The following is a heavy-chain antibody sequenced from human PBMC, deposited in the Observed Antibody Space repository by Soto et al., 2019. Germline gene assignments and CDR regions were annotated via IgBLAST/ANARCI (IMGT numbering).Heavy chain of an antibody. V-gene: IGHV3-23*01. CDR3: AKGGAEMLGYYYYFVMVV. CDR2: ISSRGGST. D-gene: IGHD2-8*01. Sequence: VQLLESGGGMVQPGGSLRLSCGASGFAFGTYAMNWVRQAPGKGLEWVSGISSRGGSTFYADSVQGRFIISRDNSKNTLYLQMDNLRVEDTAIYYCAKGGAEMLGYYYYFVMVVWGQGTTVSVSS. J-gene: IGHJ6*02. CDR1: GFAFGTYA.